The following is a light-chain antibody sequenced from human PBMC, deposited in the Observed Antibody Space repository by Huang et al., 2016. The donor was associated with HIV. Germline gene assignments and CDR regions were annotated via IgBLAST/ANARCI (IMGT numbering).Light chain of an antibody. CDR3: QKYNDVPRT. CDR1: QDIDAY. J-gene: IGKJ1*01. V-gene: IGKV1-27*01. Sequence: DIQMTQSPSSLSASIGDRITISCRASQDIDAYLALYQHKPGKVPNLLIYAASTLQSGVQSRFSGSGSGTNFTLTIGSLQPEDVGSYYCQKYNDVPRTFGHGTKVEIK. CDR2: AAS.